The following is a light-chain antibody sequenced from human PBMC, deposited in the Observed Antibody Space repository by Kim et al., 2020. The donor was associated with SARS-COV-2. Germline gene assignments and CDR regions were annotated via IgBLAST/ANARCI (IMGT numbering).Light chain of an antibody. Sequence: DFVMTQSPDSLAVSLGERATINCKSSQSVLYSSNNKNYLAWYQQKPGQPPKVLIYWASTRESGVPDRFSGSGFGTDFTLTISSLQAEDVAVYYCQQYYSTPPAFGGGTKVDIK. CDR2: WAS. CDR1: QSVLYSSNNKNY. J-gene: IGKJ4*01. V-gene: IGKV4-1*01. CDR3: QQYYSTPPA.